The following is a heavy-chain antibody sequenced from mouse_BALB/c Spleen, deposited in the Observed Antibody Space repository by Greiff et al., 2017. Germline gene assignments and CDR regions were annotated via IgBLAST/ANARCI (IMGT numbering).Heavy chain of an antibody. CDR1: GFTFSDYY. CDR2: ISDGGSYT. V-gene: IGHV5-4*02. J-gene: IGHJ4*01. Sequence: EVHLVESGGGLVKPGGSLKLSCAASGFTFSDYYMYWVRQTPEKRLEWVATISDGGSYTYYPDSVKGRFTISRDNAKNNLYLQMSSLKSEDTAMYYCARGNDYDEGYYAMDYWGQGTSVTVSS. CDR3: ARGNDYDEGYYAMDY. D-gene: IGHD2-4*01.